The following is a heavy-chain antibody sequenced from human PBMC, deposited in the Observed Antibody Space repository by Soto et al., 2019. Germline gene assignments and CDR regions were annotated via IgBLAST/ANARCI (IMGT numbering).Heavy chain of an antibody. J-gene: IGHJ3*02. Sequence: PGGPLRLSCAASGFTFSTYWMHWVRQAPGKGLEWVSRINSDGSITSYADSVKGRFTISRDNAKNTLYVQMNSLRAEDTAVYYCARPRSGGTFDAFDIWGQGTMVTVSS. CDR1: GFTFSTYW. CDR3: ARPRSGGTFDAFDI. V-gene: IGHV3-74*01. CDR2: INSDGSIT. D-gene: IGHD2-15*01.